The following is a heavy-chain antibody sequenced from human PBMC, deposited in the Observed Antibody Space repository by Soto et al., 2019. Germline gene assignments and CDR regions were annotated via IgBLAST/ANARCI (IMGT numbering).Heavy chain of an antibody. V-gene: IGHV3-30*18. Sequence: QVQLVESGGGVVQPGRSLRLSCAASGFTFSSYGMHWVRQAPGRGLEWVAVISYDGSNKSYADSVKGRFTISRDNSKNTLYLQMNSLRAEDTAVYYCAKSRGSGNNGMDVWCQGTTVTGSS. CDR3: AKSRGSGNNGMDV. CDR1: GFTFSSYG. D-gene: IGHD3-10*01. J-gene: IGHJ6*02. CDR2: ISYDGSNK.